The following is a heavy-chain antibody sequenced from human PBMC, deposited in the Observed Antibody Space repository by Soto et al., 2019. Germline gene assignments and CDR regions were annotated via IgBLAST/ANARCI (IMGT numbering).Heavy chain of an antibody. CDR2: IYHSGST. J-gene: IGHJ4*02. CDR1: GLSISSSNL. Sequence: SEAVSLTYPVSGLSISSSNLCSWVRPPPGKGLAWIGEIYHSGSTNYNPSLKSRVTISVDKSKNQFSLKLSSVTAADTAVYYCARDSTNPGYCSSTSCYTGFDYWGQGTRVTVSS. CDR3: ARDSTNPGYCSSTSCYTGFDY. D-gene: IGHD2-2*02. V-gene: IGHV4-4*02.